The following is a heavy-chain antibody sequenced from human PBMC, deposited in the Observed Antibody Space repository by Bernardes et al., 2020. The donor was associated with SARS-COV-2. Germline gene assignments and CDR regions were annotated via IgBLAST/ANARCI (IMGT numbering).Heavy chain of an antibody. CDR3: SSGPIGVAGTRVFDWFDP. J-gene: IGHJ5*02. Sequence: ASVKVSCKASGYTFTNYDINWVRQAAGQGLEWMGWMNPDSANTGYAQKFQGRITMTRNTSISTAYMELSSLRSEDTAVYYCSSGPIGVAGTRVFDWFDPWGQGTLVTVSS. CDR1: GYTFTNYD. CDR2: MNPDSANT. V-gene: IGHV1-8*01. D-gene: IGHD6-19*01.